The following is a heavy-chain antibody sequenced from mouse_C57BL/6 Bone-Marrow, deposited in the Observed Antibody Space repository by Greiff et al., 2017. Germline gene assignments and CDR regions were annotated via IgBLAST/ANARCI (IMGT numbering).Heavy chain of an antibody. D-gene: IGHD2-10*02. J-gene: IGHJ2*01. CDR2: INPSNGRT. V-gene: IGHV1S81*02. CDR3: AREYCNYFDY. Sequence: VQLQQPGAELVKPGASVKLSCKASGYTFTSYWMHWVKQRPGQGLEWIGEINPSNGRTNYNEKFKSKATLTVDKSSSTAYMQLSSRTSEDSAVYYCAREYCNYFDYCCQGTTLTVSA. CDR1: GYTFTSYW.